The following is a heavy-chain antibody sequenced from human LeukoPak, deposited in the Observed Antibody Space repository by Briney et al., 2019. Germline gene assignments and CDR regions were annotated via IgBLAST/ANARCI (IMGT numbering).Heavy chain of an antibody. CDR2: ISSSSSYI. V-gene: IGHV3-21*01. D-gene: IGHD2-2*01. CDR3: ARYCSSTSCYYDYYYMDV. CDR1: GFTFSGYS. J-gene: IGHJ6*03. Sequence: GGSLRLSCAASGFTFSGYSMNWVRQAPGKGLECVSSISSSSSYIYYADSVKGRFTISRDNAKNSLYLQMNSLRAEDTAVYYCARYCSSTSCYYDYYYMDVWGKGTTVTVSS.